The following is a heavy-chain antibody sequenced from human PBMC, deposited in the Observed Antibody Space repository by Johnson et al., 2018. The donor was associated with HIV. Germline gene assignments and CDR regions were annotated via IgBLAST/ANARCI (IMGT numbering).Heavy chain of an antibody. D-gene: IGHD3-9*01. CDR1: GFTFTSYG. J-gene: IGHJ3*02. CDR2: IRYDGSDR. CDR3: ARAGIMATQFVILTGYSNDAFDI. Sequence: QVQLVESGGGVVQPGGSLRLSCAVSGFTFTSYGMHWVRQAPGKGLEWVAFIRYDGSDRYYADSVKGRFTISRDNSKYTLYLQMNSVRAEDTAVYYCARAGIMATQFVILTGYSNDAFDIWGQGTMVTVSS. V-gene: IGHV3-30*02.